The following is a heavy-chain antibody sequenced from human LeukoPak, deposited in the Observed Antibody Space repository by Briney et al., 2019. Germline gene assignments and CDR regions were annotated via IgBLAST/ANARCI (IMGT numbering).Heavy chain of an antibody. CDR2: ISAYNGNK. V-gene: IGHV1-18*01. D-gene: IGHD1-26*01. J-gene: IGHJ4*02. Sequence: GASVKVSCKASGYIFTNYGINWVRQAPGQGLEWMGWISAYNGNKKYTQKLRDRVTMTTDTSTSTAYMELKTLRSDDTAVYFCARAGYSRFVDDLDYWGQGTLVTVSS. CDR3: ARAGYSRFVDDLDY. CDR1: GYIFTNYG.